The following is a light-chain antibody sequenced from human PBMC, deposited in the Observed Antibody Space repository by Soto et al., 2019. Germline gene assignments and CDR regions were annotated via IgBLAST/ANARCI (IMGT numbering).Light chain of an antibody. J-gene: IGKJ1*01. CDR1: QGISIH. Sequence: ITFTKPPSSLAASVGEGITITCGARQGISIHLNWYQQRPGKAPKLLIYDASSLESGVPSRFSGSGSGTEFTLTISSRQPDDFSAYYCQQYNSDCSWTFGQGSKV. CDR2: DAS. CDR3: QQYNSDCSWT. V-gene: IGKV1-13*02.